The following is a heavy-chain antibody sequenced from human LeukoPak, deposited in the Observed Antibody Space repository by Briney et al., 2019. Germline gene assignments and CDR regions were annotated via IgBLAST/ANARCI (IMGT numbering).Heavy chain of an antibody. V-gene: IGHV4-30-4*02. CDR3: ARVRSAGRDGYKDYYYYGMDV. J-gene: IGHJ6*02. D-gene: IGHD5-24*01. Sequence: KPSETLSLTCTVSGGSISSGDYYWSWIRQPPGKGLEWIGYINYSRSTYYNPSLKSRVTISIDTSKNQFSLKLSSVTAADTAVYYCARVRSAGRDGYKDYYYYGMDVWGQGTTVTVSS. CDR1: GGSISSGDYY. CDR2: INYSRST.